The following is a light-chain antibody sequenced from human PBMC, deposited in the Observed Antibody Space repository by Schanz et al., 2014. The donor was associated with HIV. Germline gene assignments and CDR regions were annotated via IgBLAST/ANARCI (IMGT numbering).Light chain of an antibody. CDR3: QLYGTPPWT. J-gene: IGKJ1*01. CDR2: GAS. V-gene: IGKV3-20*01. Sequence: EIVLTQSPGTLSLSPGERATLSCRASQSVSSSYLAWYQQKPGQAPRLVIFGASNRASGIPDRFSGSESGTDFTLTISRVEPEDYAVYYCQLYGTPPWTFGQGTRVEVK. CDR1: QSVSSSY.